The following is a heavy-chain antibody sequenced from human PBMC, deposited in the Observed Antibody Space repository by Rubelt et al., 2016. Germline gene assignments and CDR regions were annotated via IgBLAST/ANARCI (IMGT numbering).Heavy chain of an antibody. J-gene: IGHJ5*02. D-gene: IGHD3-10*01. Sequence: QVQLVESGGGVVQPGRSLRLSCAASGFTFTSYDMHWVRQAPGKGLEWVAAVSLDGSNKYYADSVKGRFTISRDNAKTALHGPRHSLRYVDTAVYHRARGLGGRLPFDWLDPWGQGTVVTVS. CDR2: VSLDGSNK. CDR1: GFTFTSYD. V-gene: IGHV3-30*03. CDR3: ARGLGGRLPFDWLDP.